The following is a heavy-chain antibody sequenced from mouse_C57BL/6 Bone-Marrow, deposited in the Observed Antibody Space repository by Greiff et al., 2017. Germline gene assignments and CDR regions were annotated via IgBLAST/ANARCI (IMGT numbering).Heavy chain of an antibody. D-gene: IGHD3-2*02. CDR3: ATQWYFDV. CDR2: IWRGGST. V-gene: IGHV2-5*01. Sequence: VKLMESGPGLVQPSQSLSITCTVSGFSLTSYGVHWVRQSPGKGLEWLGVIWRGGSTDYNAAFMARLSITKDNSTSHVFFKMNSLQADDTAISYCATQWYFDVWGTGTTVTVSS. J-gene: IGHJ1*03. CDR1: GFSLTSYG.